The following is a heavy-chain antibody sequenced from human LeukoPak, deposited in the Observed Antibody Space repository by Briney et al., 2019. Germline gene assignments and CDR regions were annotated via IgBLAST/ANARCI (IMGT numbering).Heavy chain of an antibody. CDR3: ARHPQIYDYVSWFDP. CDR1: GGSISSSSYY. CDR2: IYYSGSS. J-gene: IGHJ5*02. D-gene: IGHD3-16*01. V-gene: IGHV4-39*01. Sequence: SETLSLTCTVSGGSISSSSYYWGWIRQPPGKGLEWIGNIYYSGSSYYNPSLKSRVTISVDTSKNQFSLKLNSVTASDTAVYYCARHPQIYDYVSWFDPWGQGALVIVSS.